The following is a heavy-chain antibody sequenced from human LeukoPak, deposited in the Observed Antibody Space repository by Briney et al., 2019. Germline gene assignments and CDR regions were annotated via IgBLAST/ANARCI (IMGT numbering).Heavy chain of an antibody. CDR2: INPSGGST. Sequence: ASVKVSCKASGYTFTGYYMHWVRQAPGQGLEWMGIINPSGGSTSYAQKFQGRVTMTRDTSTSTVYMELSSLRSEDTAVYYCARAGSGGGGDSSGYYFDYWGQGTLVTVSS. CDR1: GYTFTGYY. V-gene: IGHV1-46*01. J-gene: IGHJ4*02. D-gene: IGHD3-22*01. CDR3: ARAGSGGGGDSSGYYFDY.